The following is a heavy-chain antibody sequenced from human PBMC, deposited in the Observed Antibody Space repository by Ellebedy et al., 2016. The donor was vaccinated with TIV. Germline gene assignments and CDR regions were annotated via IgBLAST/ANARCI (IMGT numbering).Heavy chain of an antibody. D-gene: IGHD3-22*01. CDR2: FDPEDGET. CDR1: GYTLTELS. CDR3: AVGGDSSGYYYGAFDI. Sequence: AASVKVSCKVSGYTLTELSIHWVRQAPGKGLEWMGGFDPEDGETTNAQKFQGRVTMTEDTSTDTAYMELSSLRSDDTAVYYCAVGGDSSGYYYGAFDIWGQGTMVTVSS. V-gene: IGHV1-24*01. J-gene: IGHJ3*02.